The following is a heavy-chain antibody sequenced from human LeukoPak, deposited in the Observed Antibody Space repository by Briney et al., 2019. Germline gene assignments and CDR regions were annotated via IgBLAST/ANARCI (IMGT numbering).Heavy chain of an antibody. D-gene: IGHD3-16*02. Sequence: APVKVSCKASGYTFTGYYMHWVRQAPGQGLEWMGWINPNSGGTNYAQKFQGRVTMTRDTSISTAYMELSRLRSDDTAVYYCAREGPNDYVWGSYLRYWGQGTLVTVSS. CDR3: AREGPNDYVWGSYLRY. CDR1: GYTFTGYY. CDR2: INPNSGGT. V-gene: IGHV1-2*02. J-gene: IGHJ4*02.